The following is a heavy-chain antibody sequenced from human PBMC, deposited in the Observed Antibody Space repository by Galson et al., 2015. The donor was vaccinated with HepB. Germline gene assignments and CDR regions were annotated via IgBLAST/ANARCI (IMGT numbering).Heavy chain of an antibody. V-gene: IGHV3-30*04. CDR2: ISYDGSNR. CDR1: GFTFSSYA. D-gene: IGHD2-15*01. J-gene: IGHJ6*02. CDR3: ARDLGGRDRSGGSCYSRNPYYYYYGMDV. Sequence: SLRLSCAASGFTFSSYAMHWVRQAPGKGLEWVAVISYDGSNRYYAGSVKGRFTISRDNSKNTLYLQMNSLRAEDTAVYYCARDLGGRDRSGGSCYSRNPYYYYYGMDVWGQGTTVTVPS.